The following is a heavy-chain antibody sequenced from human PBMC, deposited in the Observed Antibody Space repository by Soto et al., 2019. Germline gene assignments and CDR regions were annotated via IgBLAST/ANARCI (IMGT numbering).Heavy chain of an antibody. D-gene: IGHD6-6*01. CDR1: GGSISSSSYY. J-gene: IGHJ4*02. Sequence: PSETLSLTCTVSGGSISSSSYYWGWIRQPPGKGLEWIGSIYYSGSTYYNPSLKSRVTISVDTSKNQFSLKLSSVTAADTAVYYCARHLLYSSSEQLYYFAYWGQGTLVTVSS. V-gene: IGHV4-39*01. CDR2: IYYSGST. CDR3: ARHLLYSSSEQLYYFAY.